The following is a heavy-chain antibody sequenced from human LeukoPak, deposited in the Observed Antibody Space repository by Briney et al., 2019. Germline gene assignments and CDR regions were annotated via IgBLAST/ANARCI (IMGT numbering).Heavy chain of an antibody. D-gene: IGHD3-22*01. CDR1: GFTFSSYG. CDR2: TTGNGGGT. V-gene: IGHV3-23*01. J-gene: IGHJ4*02. CDR3: AKRHSSGYFYFDY. Sequence: GGSLRLSCAASGFTFSSYGMSWVRQAPGKGLEWVSATTGNGGGTFYADSVKGRFTISRDNSKSTLYMQMNSLRAEDTAVYYCAKRHSSGYFYFDYWGQGTLVTVSS.